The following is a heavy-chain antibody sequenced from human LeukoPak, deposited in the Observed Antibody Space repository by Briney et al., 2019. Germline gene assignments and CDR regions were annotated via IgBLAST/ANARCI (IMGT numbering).Heavy chain of an antibody. CDR3: THKVTSQWFDP. V-gene: IGHV2-5*02. CDR1: GFSLNTSGVG. CDR2: IYWDGDK. J-gene: IGHJ5*02. D-gene: IGHD2-21*02. Sequence: SGPTLVKPTQTLTLTCTFSGFSLNTSGVGVGWIRQPPGKALEWLALIYWDGDKRYSPSLKSRLTITKDTSKNQVVLTMTNMDPVDTATYYCTHKVTSQWFDPWGQGTLVTVSS.